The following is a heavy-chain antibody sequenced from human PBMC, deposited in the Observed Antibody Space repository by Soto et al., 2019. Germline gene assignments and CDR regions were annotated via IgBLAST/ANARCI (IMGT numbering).Heavy chain of an antibody. CDR3: AKVGLYYYDSSGNDY. D-gene: IGHD3-22*01. Sequence: EVQLLESGGGLVQPGGSLRLSCAASGFTFSSYAMSWVRQAPGKGLEWVSAISGSGGSTYYADSVKGRFTISRDNSXXTMYLQMNSLRAEDTAVYYCAKVGLYYYDSSGNDYWGQGTLVTVSS. J-gene: IGHJ4*02. CDR2: ISGSGGST. V-gene: IGHV3-23*01. CDR1: GFTFSSYA.